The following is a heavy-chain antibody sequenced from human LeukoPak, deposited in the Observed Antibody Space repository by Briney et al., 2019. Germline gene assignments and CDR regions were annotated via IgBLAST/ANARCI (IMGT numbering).Heavy chain of an antibody. CDR2: ISSSGSTI. J-gene: IGHJ4*02. CDR1: GFTFSSYE. D-gene: IGHD6-13*01. Sequence: GGSLRLSCAASGFTFSSYELNWVRQAPGKGLEWVSYISSSGSTIKYADSVKGRFTISRGSAKNSLYLQMNSLKTEDTAVYYCARVYRVYSSSWYLDYWGQGTLVTVSS. V-gene: IGHV3-48*03. CDR3: ARVYRVYSSSWYLDY.